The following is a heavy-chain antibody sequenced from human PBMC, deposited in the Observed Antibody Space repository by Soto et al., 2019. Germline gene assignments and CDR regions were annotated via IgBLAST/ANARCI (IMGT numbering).Heavy chain of an antibody. CDR2: ITGTGSDT. Sequence: EVQVLDSGGGLVQPGGSLRLSCAASGFTFYNYAMGWVRQAPGKGLEWVSAITGTGSDTYYVDSVKGRFTISRDNSENTRYLQMNSLRAEDTAIYYCAKLGSSSWSPHYYFDYWGQGTLVTVSS. J-gene: IGHJ4*02. D-gene: IGHD2-2*01. CDR3: AKLGSSSWSPHYYFDY. V-gene: IGHV3-23*01. CDR1: GFTFYNYA.